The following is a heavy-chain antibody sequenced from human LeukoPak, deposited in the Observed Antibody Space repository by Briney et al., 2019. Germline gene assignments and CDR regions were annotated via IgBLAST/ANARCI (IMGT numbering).Heavy chain of an antibody. V-gene: IGHV1-8*01. CDR1: GYTFTSYD. CDR3: ALLGATELDY. D-gene: IGHD1-26*01. CDR2: MNPNSGNT. Sequence: ASVKVSCKASGYTFTSYDINWVRQATGQGLEWMGWMNPNSGNTGYAQKFQGRVTMTRDTSINTAYMELFRLRSDDTAIYYCALLGATELDYWGQGTLVTVSS. J-gene: IGHJ4*02.